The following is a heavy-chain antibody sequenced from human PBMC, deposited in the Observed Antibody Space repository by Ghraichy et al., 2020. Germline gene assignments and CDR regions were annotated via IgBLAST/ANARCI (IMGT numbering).Heavy chain of an antibody. CDR3: ARTNTRPERFDY. CDR1: GGSISTYY. CDR2: IYYSGNT. Sequence: SETLSLTCSVSGGSISTYYWTWIRQPPGKRLEWIGYIYYSGNTNYNPSLKSRVTISVDTSENQFSLELSSVTAADTAVYYCARTNTRPERFDYWGQGTLVTVSS. V-gene: IGHV4-59*01. J-gene: IGHJ4*02.